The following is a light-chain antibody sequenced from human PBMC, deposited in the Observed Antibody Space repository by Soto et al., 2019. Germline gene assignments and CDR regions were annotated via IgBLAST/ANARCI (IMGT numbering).Light chain of an antibody. J-gene: IGKJ2*01. CDR2: ATS. CDR1: QSVDSTY. V-gene: IGKV3-20*01. Sequence: EIVLTQSPGTLSLSPGERATLSCRASQSVDSTYLAWYQQKPDQSPRLLIYATSTRAAGIPDRFSGSGSGTDSTLTISRLEPDDVAVYYCQQYDTSPPMYTFGQGTKVDIK. CDR3: QQYDTSPPMYT.